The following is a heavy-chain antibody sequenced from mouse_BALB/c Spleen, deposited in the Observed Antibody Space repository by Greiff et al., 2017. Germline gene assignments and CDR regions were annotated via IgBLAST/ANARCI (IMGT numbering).Heavy chain of an antibody. CDR1: GYAFSSSW. Sequence: QVQLQQSGPELVKPGASVKISCKASGYAFSSSWMNWVKQRPGQGLEWIGRIYPGDGDTNYNGKFKGKATLTADKSSSTAYMQLSSLTSVDSAVYFCARHYYGNWDFDYWGQGTTLTVSS. CDR2: IYPGDGDT. CDR3: ARHYYGNWDFDY. J-gene: IGHJ2*01. V-gene: IGHV1-82*01. D-gene: IGHD2-1*01.